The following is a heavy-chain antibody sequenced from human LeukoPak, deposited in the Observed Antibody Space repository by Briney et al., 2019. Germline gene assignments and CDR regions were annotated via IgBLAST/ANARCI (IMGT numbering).Heavy chain of an antibody. D-gene: IGHD7-27*01. CDR1: VYTFTTYD. V-gene: IGHV1-2*02. CDR2: INPTSGAT. J-gene: IGHJ3*02. CDR3: ARAQNWGEGRYDI. Sequence: GASVKVSSKDSVYTFTTYDINWVRQAPGQGHERRGWINPTSGATKFAQEFVGRVSLTSDTSISTMYMDQNGLRMDDTALYYCARAQNWGEGRYDIWGQGTMVTVSS.